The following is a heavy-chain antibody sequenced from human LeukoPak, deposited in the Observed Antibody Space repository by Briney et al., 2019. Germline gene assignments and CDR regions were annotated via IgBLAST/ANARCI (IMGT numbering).Heavy chain of an antibody. D-gene: IGHD3-10*01. CDR2: INHSGST. J-gene: IGHJ4*02. CDR1: GGSFSGYY. V-gene: IGHV4-34*01. CDR3: ARRKVRGVIIASFDY. Sequence: SETLSLTCAVYGGSFSGYYWSWIRQPPGKGLEWIGEINHSGSTNYNPSLKSRVTISVDTSKNQFSLKLSSVTAADTAVYYCARRKVRGVIIASFDYWGQGTLVTVSS.